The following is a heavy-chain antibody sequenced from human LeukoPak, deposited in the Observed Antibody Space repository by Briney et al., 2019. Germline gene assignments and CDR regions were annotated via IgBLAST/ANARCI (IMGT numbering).Heavy chain of an antibody. CDR2: INHSGST. CDR3: ARGGYSYGYRFDP. J-gene: IGHJ5*02. Sequence: SETLSLTCAVYGGSFSGYYWSWIRQPPGKGLEWIGEINHSGSTNYNPSLKSRVTISVDTSKNQFSLRLSSVTAADTAVYYCARGGYSYGYRFDPWGQGTLATVSS. D-gene: IGHD5-18*01. V-gene: IGHV4-34*01. CDR1: GGSFSGYY.